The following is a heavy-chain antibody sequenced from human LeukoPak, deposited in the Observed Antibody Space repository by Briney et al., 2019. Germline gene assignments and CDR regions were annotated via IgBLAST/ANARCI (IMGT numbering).Heavy chain of an antibody. V-gene: IGHV4-39*07. CDR1: GGSISSSSYY. CDR3: ARDSGPMVRGALDY. CDR2: IYYSGST. Sequence: SETLSLTCTVSGGSISSSSYYWGWIRQPPGKGLEWIGSIYYSGSTYYNPSLKSRVTISVNTSKNQFSLKLSSVTAADTAVYYCARDSGPMVRGALDYWGQGTLVTVSS. D-gene: IGHD3-10*01. J-gene: IGHJ4*02.